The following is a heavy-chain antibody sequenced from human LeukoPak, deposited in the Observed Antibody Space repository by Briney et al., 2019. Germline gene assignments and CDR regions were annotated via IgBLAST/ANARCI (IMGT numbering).Heavy chain of an antibody. CDR1: GFTFSSYA. J-gene: IGHJ4*02. CDR3: AKVTLRGVNTPLRYFDY. Sequence: PGGSLRLSCAASGFTFSSYAMSWVRQAPGKGLEWVSAISGSGGSTYYADSVKGRFTISRDNSKNTLYLQMNSLRAEDTAVYYCAKVTLRGVNTPLRYFDYWGQGTLVTVSS. V-gene: IGHV3-23*01. D-gene: IGHD3-10*01. CDR2: ISGSGGST.